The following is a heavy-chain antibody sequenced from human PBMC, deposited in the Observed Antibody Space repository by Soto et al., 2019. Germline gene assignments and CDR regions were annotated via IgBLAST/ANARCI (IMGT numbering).Heavy chain of an antibody. V-gene: IGHV3-30*18. CDR2: ISYDGSNK. CDR1: GFTFSSYG. Sequence: GGSLRLSCAASGFTFSSYGMHWVRQAPGKGLEWVAVISYDGSNKYYADSVKGRFTISRDNSKNTLYLQMNSLRAEDTAVYYCAKVYRSARRNYYYYGMDVWGQGTTVTVSS. J-gene: IGHJ6*02. D-gene: IGHD6-25*01. CDR3: AKVYRSARRNYYYYGMDV.